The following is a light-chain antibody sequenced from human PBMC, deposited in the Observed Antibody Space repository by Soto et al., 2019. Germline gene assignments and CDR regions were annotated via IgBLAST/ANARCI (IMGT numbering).Light chain of an antibody. Sequence: EIVLTQSPDTLSLSPGERATVSCRASQTVSNNYLAWYQQKPGQARRLLLYGASTRPTGIPDRFSGSGSGTDFTLTISSLEPEDFAVYYCHHYGSSPPYTFGQGTKLDIK. CDR1: QTVSNNY. CDR3: HHYGSSPPYT. V-gene: IGKV3-20*01. J-gene: IGKJ2*01. CDR2: GAS.